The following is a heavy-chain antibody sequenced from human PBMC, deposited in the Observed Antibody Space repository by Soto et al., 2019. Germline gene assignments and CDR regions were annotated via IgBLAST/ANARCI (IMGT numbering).Heavy chain of an antibody. J-gene: IGHJ6*01. CDR3: ASSGLLWFGRDYYYGMDV. CDR1: GGSISSGGYY. CDR2: IYYSGST. D-gene: IGHD3-10*01. Sequence: QVQLQESGPGLGKPSQTLSLTCTVSGGSISSGGYYWSWIRQHPGKGREWIGYIYYSGSTHYNPSIKSRVTIYVYTSKNQFSLKLSSVTAADTAVYYCASSGLLWFGRDYYYGMDVWGQGTTVTVSS. V-gene: IGHV4-31*03.